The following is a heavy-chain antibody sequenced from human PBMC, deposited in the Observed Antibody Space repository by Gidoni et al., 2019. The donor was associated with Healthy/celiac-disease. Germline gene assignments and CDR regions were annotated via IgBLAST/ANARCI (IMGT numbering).Heavy chain of an antibody. D-gene: IGHD3-16*01. CDR2: IYYRGST. Sequence: QLQLQESGPGLVKPSQTLSLTCPVSVGPISSYYWSWIRQPPGKGLGWSGYIYYRGSTNDNPSLKSRVTISVDTSKNQFSLKRSSVTAADTAVYYCARDSRLGGYYYGMDVWGQGTTVTVSS. J-gene: IGHJ6*02. CDR1: VGPISSYY. CDR3: ARDSRLGGYYYGMDV. V-gene: IGHV4-59*01.